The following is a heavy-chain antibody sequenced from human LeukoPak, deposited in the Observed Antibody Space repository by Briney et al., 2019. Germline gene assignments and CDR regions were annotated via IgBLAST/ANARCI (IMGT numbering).Heavy chain of an antibody. CDR3: ARGHSGRGGLDP. V-gene: IGHV4-39*07. D-gene: IGHD7-27*01. Sequence: SETLSLTCTVSGDSISSRTSDFWGWIRQSPGKGLEWIAEISYIGTTFYNPSLKSRVTISLDTSKNQFSLKLSSVTAADTAVYYCARGHSGRGGLDPWGQGTLVTVSS. CDR2: ISYIGTT. CDR1: GDSISSRTSDF. J-gene: IGHJ5*02.